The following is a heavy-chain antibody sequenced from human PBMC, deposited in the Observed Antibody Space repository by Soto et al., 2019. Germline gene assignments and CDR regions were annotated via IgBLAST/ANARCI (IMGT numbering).Heavy chain of an antibody. CDR1: GESFSDYF. CDR2: IDQTGRT. V-gene: IGHV4-34*01. CDR3: ARGVGSGRDYGLDV. J-gene: IGHJ6*02. D-gene: IGHD3-10*01. Sequence: QVQLQQWGAGLLKPSETLSLTCAVSGESFSDYFWSWIRQPPGKGLKWIGEIDQTGRTNYNPSLKSRVIMSVDTSKNQFSLNLSSVTAADTAMYYCARGVGSGRDYGLDVWGQGTTVTVS.